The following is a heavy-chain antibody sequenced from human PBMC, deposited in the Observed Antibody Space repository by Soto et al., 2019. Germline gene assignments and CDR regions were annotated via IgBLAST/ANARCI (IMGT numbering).Heavy chain of an antibody. D-gene: IGHD6-13*01. J-gene: IGHJ6*02. CDR2: IYPGDSDT. V-gene: IGHV5-51*01. CDR1: GYSFTSYW. CDR3: ARPAGYYYYGIDV. Sequence: ESLKISCKGSGYSFTSYWLAWVRHMPGKGLEWMGIIYPGDSDTRYSPPFQGQVTISADKSISTTYRGWSSLKAPNTAMYYCARPAGYYYYGIDVWGQGTTDTVSS.